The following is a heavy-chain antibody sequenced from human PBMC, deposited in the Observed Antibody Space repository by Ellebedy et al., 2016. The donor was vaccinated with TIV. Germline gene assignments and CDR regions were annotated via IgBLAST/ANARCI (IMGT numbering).Heavy chain of an antibody. CDR1: GYTFTTYE. D-gene: IGHD5/OR15-5a*01. V-gene: IGHV1-18*04. Sequence: AASVKVSCKAFGYTFTTYEIDWVRQAPGQGLAWMGWISTSDAKTNYAQKFQGRVTMTTDTSTSTAYLERTSLTSDDTAVYYCVRHVSETGSWFDPWGQGTSVTVSS. CDR2: ISTSDAKT. CDR3: VRHVSETGSWFDP. J-gene: IGHJ5*01.